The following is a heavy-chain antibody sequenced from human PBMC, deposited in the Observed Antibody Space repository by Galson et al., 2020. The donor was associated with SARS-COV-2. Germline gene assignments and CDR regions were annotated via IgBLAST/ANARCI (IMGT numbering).Heavy chain of an antibody. D-gene: IGHD6-13*01. CDR1: GFTLKYYG. J-gene: IGHJ4*02. Sequence: GGSLRLSCAASGFTLKYYGMHWVRQAPGKGLEWVALISIDGSIEYYADSVEGRFTISRDNSNNTLYLQMSSLRPEDTAVYYCAKDHATAALDYWGQGILVTVSS. CDR3: AKDHATAALDY. CDR2: ISIDGSIE. V-gene: IGHV3-30*18.